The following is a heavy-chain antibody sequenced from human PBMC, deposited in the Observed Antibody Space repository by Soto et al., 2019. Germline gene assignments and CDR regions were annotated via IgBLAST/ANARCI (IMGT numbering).Heavy chain of an antibody. CDR1: GGSFSGYY. CDR3: AKDRRAGDYDILTGWGKWLDP. V-gene: IGHV4-34*01. CDR2: INHSGST. D-gene: IGHD3-9*01. Sequence: TETLSLTCAVYGGSFSGYYWTWIRQPPGTGLEWIGEINHSGSTNYNPSLKSRVTISVDTSKNQFSLKLTSVTAADTAVYYCAKDRRAGDYDILTGWGKWLDPWGQGTLVTVSS. J-gene: IGHJ5*02.